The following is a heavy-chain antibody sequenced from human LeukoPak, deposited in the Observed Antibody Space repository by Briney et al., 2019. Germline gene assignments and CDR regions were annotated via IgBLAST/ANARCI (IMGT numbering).Heavy chain of an antibody. V-gene: IGHV4-34*01. CDR2: INHSGST. J-gene: IGHJ5*02. D-gene: IGHD3-10*01. CDR1: GGSFSGYY. Sequence: SETLSLTCAVYGGSFSGYYWSWIRQPPGKGLEWIGEINHSGSTNYNPSLKSRVTISLDTSKNQFSLKLSSVTAADTAVYYCARHYFNWFDPWGQGTLVTVSS. CDR3: ARHYFNWFDP.